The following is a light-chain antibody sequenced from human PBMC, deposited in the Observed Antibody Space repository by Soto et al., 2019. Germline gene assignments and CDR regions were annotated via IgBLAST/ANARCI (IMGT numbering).Light chain of an antibody. V-gene: IGKV3D-15*01. J-gene: IGKJ1*01. CDR3: HQYNNWWT. CDR1: QSVSSY. Sequence: EIVVTQSPATLSLSPGERATLSCRASQSVSSYLAWYQQKPGQAPRLLIYDASNRATGIPARFSGSGSGTEFTLTISSLQSEDFAVYYCHQYNNWWTFGQGTKVEIK. CDR2: DAS.